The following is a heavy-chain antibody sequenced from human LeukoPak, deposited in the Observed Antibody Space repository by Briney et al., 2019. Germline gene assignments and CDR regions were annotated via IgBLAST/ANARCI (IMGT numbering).Heavy chain of an antibody. D-gene: IGHD4-23*01. CDR3: ARGNSDAFDI. Sequence: PGGSLRLSCAASGFTFSSYGMHWVRQAPAKGLEWVAVISYDGSNKYYADSVKGRFTISRDNSKNTLYLQLNSLTAEDTAVYYCARGNSDAFDIWGQGTMVTVSS. J-gene: IGHJ3*02. V-gene: IGHV3-30*03. CDR1: GFTFSSYG. CDR2: ISYDGSNK.